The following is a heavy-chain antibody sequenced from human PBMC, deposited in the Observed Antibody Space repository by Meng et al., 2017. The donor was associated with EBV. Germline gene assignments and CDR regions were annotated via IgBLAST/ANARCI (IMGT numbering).Heavy chain of an antibody. Sequence: QVQLVQYAAAVKKPWSSVKVSCKTSGGPFRYYAISWVRQAPGQGLEWLGGFLPRLGAPNYAQKFHGRVKITADESTSTHYMDLSSLRSEDTAIYYCASESGRGYTPDYWGQGTLVTVSS. D-gene: IGHD3-10*01. CDR1: GGPFRYYA. J-gene: IGHJ4*02. CDR2: FLPRLGAP. V-gene: IGHV1-69*01. CDR3: ASESGRGYTPDY.